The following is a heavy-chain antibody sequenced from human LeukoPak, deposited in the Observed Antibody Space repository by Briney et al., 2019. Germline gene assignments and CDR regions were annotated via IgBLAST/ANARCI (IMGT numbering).Heavy chain of an antibody. D-gene: IGHD3-22*01. CDR3: ARYDDSSGYYDY. V-gene: IGHV4-30-4*01. CDR1: GGSISSGDYY. J-gene: IGHJ4*02. Sequence: SETLSLTCTVSGGSISSGDYYWSWIRQPPGKGLEWIGYIYYSGSTYYNPSLKSRVTISVDTSKNQFSLKLSSVTAADTAVYYCARYDDSSGYYDYWGQGTLVTISS. CDR2: IYYSGST.